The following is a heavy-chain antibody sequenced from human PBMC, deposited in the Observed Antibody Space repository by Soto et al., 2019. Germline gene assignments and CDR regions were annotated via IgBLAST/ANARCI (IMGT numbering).Heavy chain of an antibody. Sequence: SGPTLVNPTETLTLTCAVSGFSLSTGRMGVSWIRQPPGKALEWLAHIFSDAERSYRTSMESRLTISRDTSGSQVVLTMTNIDPVDTGTYYCVRVSADSYQNYYGMDVWGQGTTVTVSS. CDR3: VRVSADSYQNYYGMDV. V-gene: IGHV2-26*01. CDR1: GFSLSTGRMG. CDR2: IFSDAER. D-gene: IGHD2-2*01. J-gene: IGHJ6*02.